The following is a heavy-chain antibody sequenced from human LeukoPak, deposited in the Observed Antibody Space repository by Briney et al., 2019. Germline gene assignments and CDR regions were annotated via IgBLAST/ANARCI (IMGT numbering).Heavy chain of an antibody. V-gene: IGHV3-23*01. CDR1: GFTFSSYA. D-gene: IGHD3-3*01. J-gene: IGHJ5*02. CDR3: AKARDYDFWSGLFDP. CDR2: ISGSGGST. Sequence: GGSLRLSCAASGFTFSSYAMSWVRQAPGKGLEWVPAISGSGGSTYYADSVKGRFTISRDNSKNTLYLQMNSLRAEDTAVYYCAKARDYDFWSGLFDPWGQGTLVTVSS.